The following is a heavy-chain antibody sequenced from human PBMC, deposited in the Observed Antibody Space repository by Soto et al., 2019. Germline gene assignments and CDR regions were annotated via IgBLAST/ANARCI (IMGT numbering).Heavy chain of an antibody. J-gene: IGHJ5*01. D-gene: IGHD3-3*01. CDR1: VDTFSDYA. CDR2: VSPMFGTT. CDR3: GRFLGWASGWFDY. Sequence: VKVSCKATVDTFSDYAIRWVREEPGEWLECMGGVSPMFGTTNYAQTFQSRITITADKSTSTAYSELARHTPEDSGANYSGRFLGWASGWFDYWGQGTLVTVSS. V-gene: IGHV1-69*06.